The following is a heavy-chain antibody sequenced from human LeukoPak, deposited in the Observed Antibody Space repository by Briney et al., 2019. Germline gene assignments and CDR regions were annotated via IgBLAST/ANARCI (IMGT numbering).Heavy chain of an antibody. CDR3: ASTLGAE. CDR2: INHSGRT. Sequence: PSETLSLTCTVSGGSISGYYWSWIRQPPGKGLEWIGEINHSGRTIYNPSLKSRVTISLDTSKTQFSLNLTSVTAADTAVYYCASTLGAEWGQGTLVTVSS. CDR1: GGSISGYY. J-gene: IGHJ4*02. D-gene: IGHD1-26*01. V-gene: IGHV4-34*01.